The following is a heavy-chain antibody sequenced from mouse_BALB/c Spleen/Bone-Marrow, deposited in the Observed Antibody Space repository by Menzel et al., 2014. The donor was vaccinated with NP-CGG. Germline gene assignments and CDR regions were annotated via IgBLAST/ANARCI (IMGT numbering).Heavy chain of an antibody. D-gene: IGHD2-13*01. CDR3: ARDRRGLRYFDV. CDR1: GFSLTGYG. CDR2: IWGDGST. J-gene: IGHJ1*01. Sequence: VKLQESGPGLVSPSQSLSITCTVSGFSLTGYGVNWVRQPPGKGLEWLGKIWGDGSTDYNSPLKSRLSIIKDNSKSQVFLKMNSLQTDDTARYYCARDRRGLRYFDVWGAGTTVTVSS. V-gene: IGHV2-6-7*01.